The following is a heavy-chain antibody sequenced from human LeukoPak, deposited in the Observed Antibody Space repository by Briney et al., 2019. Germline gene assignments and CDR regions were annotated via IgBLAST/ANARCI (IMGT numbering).Heavy chain of an antibody. D-gene: IGHD6-6*01. CDR1: GGSISSGSYS. CDR3: ARRHVQYTSSSDPYYFDY. Sequence: SETLSLTCTVSGGSISSGSYSWSWIRQPAGKGLEWIGRIYTSGSTNYNPSLKSRVTISVDTSKKQFSLKLSSVTAADTAVYYCARRHVQYTSSSDPYYFDYWGQGTLVTVSS. CDR2: IYTSGST. V-gene: IGHV4-61*02. J-gene: IGHJ4*02.